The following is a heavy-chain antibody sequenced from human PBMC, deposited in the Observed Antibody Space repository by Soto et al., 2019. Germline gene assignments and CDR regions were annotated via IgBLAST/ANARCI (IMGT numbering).Heavy chain of an antibody. CDR2: IIPLFVTA. J-gene: IGHJ4*02. CDR1: GGTFSNYA. D-gene: IGHD3-22*01. V-gene: IGHV1-69*12. CDR3: ARDSRYYFDSSGYFNFDY. Sequence: QVQLVQSGAEVKKPGSSVKVSCKASGGTFSNYAISWVRQAPGQGLEWMGGIIPLFVTANYAQKFQGRVTITADESTSTAYMDLNSLRSEDTAVYYCARDSRYYFDSSGYFNFDYWGQGTLVTVSS.